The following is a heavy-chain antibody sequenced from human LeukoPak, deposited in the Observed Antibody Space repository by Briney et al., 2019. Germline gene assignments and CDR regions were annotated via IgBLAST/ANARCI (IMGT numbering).Heavy chain of an antibody. J-gene: IGHJ1*01. CDR1: GYTFTGYY. Sequence: GASVKVSFKASGYTFTGYYMHWVRQAPGQGLEWMGWINPNSGGTNYAQKLQGRVTMTRDTSISTHSMELSRLRSDDTVVYYCASRYSSGWYDAEYFQHWGQGTLVTVSS. CDR3: ASRYSSGWYDAEYFQH. V-gene: IGHV1-2*02. D-gene: IGHD6-19*01. CDR2: INPNSGGT.